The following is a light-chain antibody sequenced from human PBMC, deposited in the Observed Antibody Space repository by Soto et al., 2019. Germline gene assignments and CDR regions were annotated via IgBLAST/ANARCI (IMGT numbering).Light chain of an antibody. Sequence: DIQMTQSPSTLSASVGDRVTITCRASQSISTWLAWYQQKPGKAPKLLIYKASSLESGVPSRFSGGRSGTEFTLTISSLQPDDFATYYCQQYNSYSCTFGQGTKVEI. CDR3: QQYNSYSCT. CDR2: KAS. V-gene: IGKV1-5*03. J-gene: IGKJ1*01. CDR1: QSISTW.